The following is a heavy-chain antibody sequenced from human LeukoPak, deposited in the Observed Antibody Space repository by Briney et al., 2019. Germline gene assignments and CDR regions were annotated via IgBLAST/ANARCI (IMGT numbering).Heavy chain of an antibody. J-gene: IGHJ4*02. D-gene: IGHD6-13*01. Sequence: ASVKVSCKASGYTFTTYNINWVRQATGQGPEWMGWMNPNSGNTGYAQKFQGRVTMTRDTSISTAYMELSSLRSEDTAVYYCARGRLPYSSSWIFDYWGQGTLVTVSS. CDR2: MNPNSGNT. CDR3: ARGRLPYSSSWIFDY. V-gene: IGHV1-8*01. CDR1: GYTFTTYN.